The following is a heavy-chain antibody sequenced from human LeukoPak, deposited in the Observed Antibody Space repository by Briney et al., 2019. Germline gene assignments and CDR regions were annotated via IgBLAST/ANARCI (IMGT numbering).Heavy chain of an antibody. CDR2: IIPIFGTA. CDR3: ARAHPTYYYDSSGYYLDY. J-gene: IGHJ4*02. Sequence: ASVKVSCKASGGTFSSYAISWVRQAPGQGLEWMGGIIPIFGTANYAQKFQGRVTITADESTSTAYMELSSLRSEDTAVYYCARAHPTYYYDSSGYYLDYWGQGTLVTVSS. V-gene: IGHV1-69*13. D-gene: IGHD3-22*01. CDR1: GGTFSSYA.